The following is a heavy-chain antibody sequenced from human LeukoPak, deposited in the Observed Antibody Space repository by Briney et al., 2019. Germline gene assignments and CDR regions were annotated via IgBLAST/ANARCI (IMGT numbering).Heavy chain of an antibody. J-gene: IGHJ6*02. D-gene: IGHD3-10*01. CDR2: IYTSGST. CDR1: GGSISSDY. CDR3: ARDQSITMVRGVIITLDGMDV. Sequence: SETLSLTCTVSGGSISSDYWSWIRQPAGKGLEWIGRIYTSGSTNYNPSLKSRVTMSVDTSKNQFSLKLSSVTAADTAVYYCARDQSITMVRGVIITLDGMDVWGQGTTVTVSS. V-gene: IGHV4-4*07.